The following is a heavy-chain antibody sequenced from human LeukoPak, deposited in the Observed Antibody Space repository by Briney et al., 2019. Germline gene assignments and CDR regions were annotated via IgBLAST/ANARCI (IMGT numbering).Heavy chain of an antibody. CDR1: GYTSTSYD. CDR2: MNPNSGNT. J-gene: IGHJ5*02. CDR3: ARGRSKKIVLMVYARWFDP. Sequence: GASVKVSCKASGYTSTSYDINWVRQATGQGLEWMGWMNPNSGNTGYAQKFQGRVTMTRNTSISTAYMELSSLRSEDTAVYYCARGRSKKIVLMVYARWFDPWGQGTLVTVSS. D-gene: IGHD2-8*01. V-gene: IGHV1-8*01.